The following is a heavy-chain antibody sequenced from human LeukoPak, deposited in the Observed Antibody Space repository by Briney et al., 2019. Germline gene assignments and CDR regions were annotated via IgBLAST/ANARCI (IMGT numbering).Heavy chain of an antibody. Sequence: WASVKVSCKASGGTFSSYAISWVRQAPGQGLEWMGGIIPIFGTANYAQKFQGRVTITTDESTSTAYMELSSLRSEDTAVYYCARDEEVYYGSGSSAFDIWGQGTMVTVSS. V-gene: IGHV1-69*05. D-gene: IGHD3-10*01. CDR1: GGTFSSYA. J-gene: IGHJ3*02. CDR2: IIPIFGTA. CDR3: ARDEEVYYGSGSSAFDI.